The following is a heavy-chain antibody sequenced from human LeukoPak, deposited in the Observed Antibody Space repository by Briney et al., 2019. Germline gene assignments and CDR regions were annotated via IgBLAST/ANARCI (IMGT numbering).Heavy chain of an antibody. CDR2: IRSKAYGGTT. V-gene: IGHV3-49*03. J-gene: IGHJ3*02. D-gene: IGHD2-2*01. CDR3: TRVLVVVPPEGSPHAFDI. Sequence: GGSLRLSCTASGFTFGDYAMSWFRPAPGKGLEWVGFIRSKAYGGTTEYAASVKGRFTISRDDSKSIAYLQMNSLKTEDTAVYYCTRVLVVVPPEGSPHAFDIWGQGTMVTVSS. CDR1: GFTFGDYA.